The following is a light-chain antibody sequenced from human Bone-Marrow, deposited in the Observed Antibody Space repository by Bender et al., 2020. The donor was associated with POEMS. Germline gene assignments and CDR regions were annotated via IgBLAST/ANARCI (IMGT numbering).Light chain of an antibody. CDR1: SSDVGGYNY. Sequence: QSALTQTPSASGSPGQSVTISCTGTSSDVGGYNYVSWYQQHPGKAPKLLIYEVRKRPSGVSNRFSGSKSDNTASLTISGLQAEDEADFYCCSYADNSVWVFGGGTKLTVL. CDR3: CSYADNSVWV. CDR2: EVR. V-gene: IGLV2-8*01. J-gene: IGLJ3*02.